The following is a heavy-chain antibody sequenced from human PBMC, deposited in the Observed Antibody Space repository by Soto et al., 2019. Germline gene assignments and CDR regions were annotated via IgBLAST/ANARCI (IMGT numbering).Heavy chain of an antibody. CDR2: ISYDGNMK. J-gene: IGHJ3*01. D-gene: IGHD3-10*01. CDR1: GFRFSNYG. Sequence: QVQLVESGGGVVQPGRSLRLSCAASGFRFSNYGMHWVRQAPGKGLEWVAVISYDGNMKYYADSVKGRFTISRDNSENTLYLQMNSLRAEDTAMYYCAKPPYDDSGISDAFEDWGQGTMVIVSS. V-gene: IGHV3-30*18. CDR3: AKPPYDDSGISDAFED.